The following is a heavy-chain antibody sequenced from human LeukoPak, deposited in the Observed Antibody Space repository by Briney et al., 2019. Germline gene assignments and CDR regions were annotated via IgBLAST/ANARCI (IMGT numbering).Heavy chain of an antibody. J-gene: IGHJ6*03. Sequence: PPETLSLTCTVSGGSISSYYWSWIRQLPGKGLEWIGYIYYSGSTNYNPSLKSRVTISVDTSKNQFSLKLSSVTAADTAVYYCASGYSSSSLYYYYYMDVWGKGTTVTVSS. CDR2: IYYSGST. CDR3: ASGYSSSSLYYYYYMDV. D-gene: IGHD6-6*01. V-gene: IGHV4-59*01. CDR1: GGSISSYY.